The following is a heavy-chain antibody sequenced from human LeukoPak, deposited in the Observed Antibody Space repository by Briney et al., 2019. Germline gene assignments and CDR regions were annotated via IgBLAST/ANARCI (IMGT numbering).Heavy chain of an antibody. CDR1: GFTFSSYA. D-gene: IGHD3-10*01. Sequence: GGSLRLSCAASGFTFSSYAMSWVRQAPGKGLEWVSAISGSGGSTYYADSVKGRFTISRDNSKNTLYLQMNSLRAEDTAVYYCARVLYGSGSYYIADWGQGTLVTVSS. J-gene: IGHJ4*02. CDR2: ISGSGGST. V-gene: IGHV3-23*01. CDR3: ARVLYGSGSYYIAD.